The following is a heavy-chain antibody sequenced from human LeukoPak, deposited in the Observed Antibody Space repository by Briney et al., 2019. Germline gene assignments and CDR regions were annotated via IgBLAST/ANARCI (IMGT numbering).Heavy chain of an antibody. V-gene: IGHV3-48*03. Sequence: GGSLRLSCAASGFTFSNYEMNWVRQAPGKGLEWVSFISSSGNTIYYADSVKGRFTISRDNAKNSLFLQMNSLRAEDTAVYYCAELGITMIGGVWGKGTTVTISS. D-gene: IGHD3-10*02. CDR1: GFTFSNYE. CDR3: AELGITMIGGV. J-gene: IGHJ6*04. CDR2: ISSSGNTI.